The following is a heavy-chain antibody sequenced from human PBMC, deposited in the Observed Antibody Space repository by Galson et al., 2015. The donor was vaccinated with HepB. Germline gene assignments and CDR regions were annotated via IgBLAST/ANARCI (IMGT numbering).Heavy chain of an antibody. J-gene: IGHJ4*02. CDR1: GFTFSSYS. V-gene: IGHV3-21*01. CDR3: ARDHGVYDFWSGYYIY. Sequence: SLRLSCAASGFTFSSYSMNWVRQAPGKGLEWVSSISSSSSYIYYADSVKGRFTISRDNAKNSLYLQVNSLRAEDTAVYYCARDHGVYDFWSGYYIYWGQGTLVTVSS. CDR2: ISSSSSYI. D-gene: IGHD3-3*01.